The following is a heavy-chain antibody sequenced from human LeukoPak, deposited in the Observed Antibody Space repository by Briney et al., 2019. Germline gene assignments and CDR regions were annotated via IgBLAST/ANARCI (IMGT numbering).Heavy chain of an antibody. Sequence: GGSLRLSCAASGFTFSSYAMSWVRQAPGKGLEWVSYITADDTNRYYTDSVRGRFTISRDNAKNSMYLQMSSLRDEDTAVYYCARGTGRESGIWVADTFDFWGQGTMVTVSS. CDR3: ARGTGRESGIWVADTFDF. V-gene: IGHV3-48*02. J-gene: IGHJ3*01. CDR2: ITADDTNR. CDR1: GFTFSSYA. D-gene: IGHD1-26*01.